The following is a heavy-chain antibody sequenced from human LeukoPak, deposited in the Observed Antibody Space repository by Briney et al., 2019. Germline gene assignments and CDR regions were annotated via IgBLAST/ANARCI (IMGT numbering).Heavy chain of an antibody. CDR3: AKSGGYGLIDY. D-gene: IGHD1-26*01. Sequence: SETLSLTCAVYGGSFSGYYWSWIRQPPGKGLEWIGEIKHSGSTNYNPSLKSRVTISVDTPKNQFSLKLSSVTATDTAVYYCAKSGGYGLIDYWGQGILVTVSS. CDR1: GGSFSGYY. CDR2: IKHSGST. V-gene: IGHV4-34*01. J-gene: IGHJ4*02.